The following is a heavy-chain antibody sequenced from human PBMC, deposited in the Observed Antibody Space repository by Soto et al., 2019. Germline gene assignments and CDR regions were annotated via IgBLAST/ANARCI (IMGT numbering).Heavy chain of an antibody. CDR3: ARGHIVVLPAASRAYYYGLDV. CDR1: GFTFSIYT. CDR2: ISPSSDYI. D-gene: IGHD2-2*01. Sequence: EVQLVESGGGLVKPGGSLRLSCAASGFTFSIYTMNWVRQAPGKGLEWVSSISPSSDYIYYADSLKGRFTISRDNTKNSPYLQMNSLGVEDTAVYYCARGHIVVLPAASRAYYYGLDVWGQGTTVTVSS. V-gene: IGHV3-21*01. J-gene: IGHJ6*02.